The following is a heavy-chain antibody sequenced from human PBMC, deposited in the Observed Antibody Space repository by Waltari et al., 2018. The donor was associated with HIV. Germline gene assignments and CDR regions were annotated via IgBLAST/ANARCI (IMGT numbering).Heavy chain of an antibody. CDR2: ISNSGATT. J-gene: IGHJ6*02. CDR1: GLAFSDDY. D-gene: IGHD5-18*01. Sequence: QVQLVESGGGLVKPGGSLRLSCAASGLAFSDDYMAWIRPAPGKGLDWVSYISNSGATTYYADSVKGRFTISRDNGKNSLYLQMSSLRAEDTAVYYCARVRTYRYGMDVWGQGTTVTVSS. V-gene: IGHV3-11*01. CDR3: ARVRTYRYGMDV.